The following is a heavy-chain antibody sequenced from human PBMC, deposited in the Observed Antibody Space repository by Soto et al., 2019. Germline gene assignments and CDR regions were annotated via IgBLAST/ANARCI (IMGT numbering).Heavy chain of an antibody. CDR1: GDSIRSGGHY. CDR2: IYYSGST. V-gene: IGHV4-31*02. J-gene: IGHJ4*02. CDR3: ARGTNWNYPFDY. D-gene: IGHD1-20*01. Sequence: SETLSLTCSVSGDSIRSGGHYWNWIRQHPEKGLEWIGYIYYSGSTHYNPSLRSRLTISLDTSKNQFSLKLSSVTAADTAVYYCARGTNWNYPFDYWGQGTLVTVSS.